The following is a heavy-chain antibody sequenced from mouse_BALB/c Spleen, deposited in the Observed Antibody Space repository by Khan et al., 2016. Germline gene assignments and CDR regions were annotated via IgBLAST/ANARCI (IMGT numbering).Heavy chain of an antibody. J-gene: IGHJ4*01. Sequence: EVQLQESGPGLVKPSQSLSLTCTVTGYPITSDYAWNWIRQFPGNKLEWMGYIRYSGSTSYNPSLKSRTSITRDTEKNQFLLQLKSVTTEDTATYYCARGPTAVYAMDYWGQGTSVTVSS. CDR1: GYPITSDYA. D-gene: IGHD1-2*01. CDR3: ARGPTAVYAMDY. CDR2: IRYSGST. V-gene: IGHV3-2*02.